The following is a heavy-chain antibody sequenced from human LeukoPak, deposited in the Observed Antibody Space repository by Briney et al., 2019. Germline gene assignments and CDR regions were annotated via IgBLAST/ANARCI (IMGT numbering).Heavy chain of an antibody. V-gene: IGHV3-30*14. CDR2: ISYDGSNK. Sequence: PGRSLRLSCAASGFTFSSYAMHWVRQAPGKGLEWVAVISYDGSNKYYADSVKGRFTISRDNSKNTLYLQMNSLRAEDTAVYYCARERKNGYNLYYFDYWGQGTLVTVSS. J-gene: IGHJ4*02. CDR3: ARERKNGYNLYYFDY. D-gene: IGHD5-24*01. CDR1: GFTFSSYA.